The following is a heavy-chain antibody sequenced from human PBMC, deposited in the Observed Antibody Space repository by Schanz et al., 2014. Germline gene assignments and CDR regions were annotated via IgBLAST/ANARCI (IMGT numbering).Heavy chain of an antibody. J-gene: IGHJ4*02. CDR2: IKQDGSEK. D-gene: IGHD2-8*01. V-gene: IGHV3-7*04. CDR1: GFSFSNYW. CDR3: ARDAVTSVLTPGLYY. Sequence: EVQLVESGGGLVQPGESLRLSCAASGFSFSNYWMSWVRQAPGKGLEWVANIKQDGSEKYYVDSVKGRFTISRDNAKKSLYLRMNSLRAEDTAVYYCARDAVTSVLTPGLYYWRQGTLVTVSS.